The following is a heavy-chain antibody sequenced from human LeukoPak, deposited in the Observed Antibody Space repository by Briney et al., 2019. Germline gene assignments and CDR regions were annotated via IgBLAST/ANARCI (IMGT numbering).Heavy chain of an antibody. Sequence: GGSLRLSCAASGFSFSGSVLHWVRQASGKGLEWVGRMRSKTNSYATAYAASVKGRFTISRDDSKNTAYLQMNSLKTEDTAVYYCTSRKNYYDSSGYSVPRGQGTLVTVSS. J-gene: IGHJ4*02. D-gene: IGHD3-22*01. CDR3: TSRKNYYDSSGYSVP. V-gene: IGHV3-73*01. CDR1: GFSFSGSV. CDR2: MRSKTNSYAT.